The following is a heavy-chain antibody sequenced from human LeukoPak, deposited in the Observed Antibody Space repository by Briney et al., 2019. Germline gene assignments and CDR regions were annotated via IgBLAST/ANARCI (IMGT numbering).Heavy chain of an antibody. Sequence: SETLSLTCAVSGAPISSNYWSWIRQPAGKGLEWLGRIYASGTTNYNPALTSRVTLSVDKSKNHFSLNLSSVTAADTAVYFCARENIAAPFFDYWGQGTLVTVSS. V-gene: IGHV4-4*07. CDR2: IYASGTT. CDR1: GAPISSNY. CDR3: ARENIAAPFFDY. J-gene: IGHJ4*02. D-gene: IGHD6-13*01.